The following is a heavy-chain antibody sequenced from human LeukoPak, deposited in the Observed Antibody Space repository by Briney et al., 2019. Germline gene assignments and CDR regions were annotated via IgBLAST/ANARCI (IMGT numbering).Heavy chain of an antibody. V-gene: IGHV1-46*01. J-gene: IGHJ4*02. CDR3: ARGQRPIRVVTSELFDY. CDR1: GYTFTSYY. Sequence: ASVKVSCKASGYTFTSYYIYWVRQAPGQGLERMGLINPGGGNTNYAQKLQGRVTMTRDMSTSTVYMGLSSLTSEDTAVYYCARGQRPIRVVTSELFDYWGQGTLVTVSS. D-gene: IGHD3-3*01. CDR2: INPGGGNT.